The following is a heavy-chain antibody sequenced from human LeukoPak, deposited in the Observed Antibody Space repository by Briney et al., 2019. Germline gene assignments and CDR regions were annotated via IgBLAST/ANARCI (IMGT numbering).Heavy chain of an antibody. CDR1: GHTHRVHD. CDR3: AKDRWTRDGDYGDT. CDR2: ISKSDDST. J-gene: IGHJ4*02. Sequence: GVSQRLLCTSSGHTHRVHDTMCVPHPPGRGREGVSDISKSDDSTYYADSVKGRFTISRDNCKNTMYLQMSSLRAEDTAVYYCAKDRWTRDGDYGDTWGQGTLVIVS. D-gene: IGHD4-17*01. V-gene: IGHV3-23*01.